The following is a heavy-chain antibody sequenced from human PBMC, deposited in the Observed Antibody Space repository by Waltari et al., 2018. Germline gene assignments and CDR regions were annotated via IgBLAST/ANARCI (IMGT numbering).Heavy chain of an antibody. D-gene: IGHD2-15*01. Sequence: QVQLQQWGAGLLKPSEPLSLPCAVYGGSFRGYYRRWIRQPPGKGLEWIREIKHSGSTNYNPSLKSRVTISVDTSKNQFSLKLSSVTAADTAVYYCAGSDRVVVGPYYFDYWGQGTLVTVSS. V-gene: IGHV4-34*01. J-gene: IGHJ4*02. CDR1: GGSFRGYY. CDR2: IKHSGST. CDR3: AGSDRVVVGPYYFDY.